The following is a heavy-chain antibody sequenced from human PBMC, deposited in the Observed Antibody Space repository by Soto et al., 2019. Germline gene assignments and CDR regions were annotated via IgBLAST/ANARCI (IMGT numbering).Heavy chain of an antibody. CDR2: IKSKTDGGTT. CDR3: TAEYYYDSSGYYRAGYYFDY. Sequence: GGSLRLSCAASGFTFSNAWMSWVRQAPGKGLEWVGRIKSKTDGGTTDYAAPVKGRFTISRDDSKNTLYLQMNSLKTEDTAVYYCTAEYYYDSSGYYRAGYYFDYWGQGTLVTVSS. J-gene: IGHJ4*02. V-gene: IGHV3-15*01. CDR1: GFTFSNAW. D-gene: IGHD3-22*01.